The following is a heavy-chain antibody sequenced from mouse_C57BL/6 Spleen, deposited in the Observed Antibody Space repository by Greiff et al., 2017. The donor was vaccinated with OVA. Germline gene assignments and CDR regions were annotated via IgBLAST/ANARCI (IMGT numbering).Heavy chain of an antibody. Sequence: QVQLQQPGAELVKPGASVKLSCKASGSTFTSYWMQWVKQRPGQGLEWIGEIDPSDSYTNYNQKFKGKATLTVDTSSSTAYMQLSSLTSEDSAVYYCARSRADYDGWYVDVWGTGTTVTVSS. CDR3: ARSRADYDGWYVDV. D-gene: IGHD2-4*01. V-gene: IGHV1-50*01. CDR2: IDPSDSYT. CDR1: GSTFTSYW. J-gene: IGHJ1*03.